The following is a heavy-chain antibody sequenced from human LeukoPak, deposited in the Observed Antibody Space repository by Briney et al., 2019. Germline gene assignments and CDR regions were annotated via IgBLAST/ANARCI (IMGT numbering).Heavy chain of an antibody. CDR3: ARVSRGRITLIRGISSGFDP. CDR2: IYYSGST. Sequence: SQTLSLTCTVSGGSISSGDYYWSWIRQPPGKGLEWIGYIYYSGSTYYNPSLKSRVTISVDTSKNQFSLKLSFVTAADTAVYYCARVSRGRITLIRGISSGFDPWGQGTLVTVSS. D-gene: IGHD3-10*01. J-gene: IGHJ5*02. CDR1: GGSISSGDYY. V-gene: IGHV4-30-4*01.